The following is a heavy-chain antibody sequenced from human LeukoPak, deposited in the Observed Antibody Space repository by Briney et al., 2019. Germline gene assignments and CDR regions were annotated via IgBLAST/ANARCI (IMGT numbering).Heavy chain of an antibody. CDR2: ISSSSSTI. J-gene: IGHJ4*02. Sequence: PGGSLRLSCAASGFTFSSYSMNWVRQAPGKGLEWVSYISSSSSTIYYADSVKGRFTISRDNAKNSLYLQMNSLRAEDTAVYYCARGPYCSSTSCYPAPFDYWGQGTLVTVSS. CDR3: ARGPYCSSTSCYPAPFDY. V-gene: IGHV3-48*01. D-gene: IGHD2-2*01. CDR1: GFTFSSYS.